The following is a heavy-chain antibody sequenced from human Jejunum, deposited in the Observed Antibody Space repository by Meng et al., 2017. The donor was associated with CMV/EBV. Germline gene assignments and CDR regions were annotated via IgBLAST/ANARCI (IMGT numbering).Heavy chain of an antibody. J-gene: IGHJ4*02. CDR3: AKRYPNWGDLGSLHY. D-gene: IGHD7-27*01. CDR2: IGASGDTT. CDR1: GFTFSGYA. Sequence: GFTFSGYAMSWVRQAPGKGLDWVSGIGASGDTTYYADSVKGRFTISRDNSKNTLYLQMNSLRGEDTAIYYCAKRYPNWGDLGSLHYWGQGTLVTVSS. V-gene: IGHV3-23*01.